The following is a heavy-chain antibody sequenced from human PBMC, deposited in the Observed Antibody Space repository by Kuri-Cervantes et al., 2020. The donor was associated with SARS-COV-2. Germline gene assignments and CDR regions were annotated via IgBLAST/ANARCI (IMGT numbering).Heavy chain of an antibody. CDR3: AKGGGPGSYIPLDY. Sequence: GESLKISCVASGFNFSTTDMHWVRQAPGKGLEWVAVISYDGSNKYYADSVKGRFTISRDNSKNTLYLQMNSLRAEDTAVYYCAKGGGPGSYIPLDYWGQGTLVTVSS. J-gene: IGHJ4*02. CDR2: ISYDGSNK. V-gene: IGHV3-30*18. D-gene: IGHD1-26*01. CDR1: GFNFSTTD.